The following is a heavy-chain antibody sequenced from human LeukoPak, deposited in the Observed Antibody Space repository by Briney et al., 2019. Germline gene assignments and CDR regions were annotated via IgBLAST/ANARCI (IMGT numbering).Heavy chain of an antibody. D-gene: IGHD3-22*01. Sequence: PSQTLSLTCTVSGGSINSGGYYWSWIRQHPGKGLEWIGYIYYGGSTYYNPSLKSRVTISVDTSKNQFSLKLSSVTAADTAVYYCARVHYYDSSGYSSVYYFDYWGQGTLVTVSS. CDR1: GGSINSGGYY. CDR3: ARVHYYDSSGYSSVYYFDY. J-gene: IGHJ4*02. V-gene: IGHV4-31*03. CDR2: IYYGGST.